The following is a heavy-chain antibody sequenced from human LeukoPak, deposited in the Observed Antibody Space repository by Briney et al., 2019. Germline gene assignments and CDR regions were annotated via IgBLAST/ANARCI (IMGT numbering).Heavy chain of an antibody. J-gene: IGHJ5*02. CDR1: GFTFSSYS. CDR3: ATARNCSSTSCYPNWFDP. CDR2: ISGSSSYI. Sequence: PGGSLRLSCAASGFTFSSYSMNWVRQAPGKGLEWVSSISGSSSYIYYADSVKGRFTISRDNAKNSLYLQMNSLRAEDTAVYYCATARNCSSTSCYPNWFDPWGQGTLVTVSS. D-gene: IGHD2-2*01. V-gene: IGHV3-21*01.